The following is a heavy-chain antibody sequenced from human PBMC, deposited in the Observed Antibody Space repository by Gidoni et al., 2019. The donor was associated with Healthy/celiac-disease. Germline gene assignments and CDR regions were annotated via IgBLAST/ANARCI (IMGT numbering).Heavy chain of an antibody. CDR1: GFTFSSYS. CDR3: ARVGVNYDILTGYDY. J-gene: IGHJ4*02. CDR2: ISSSSSYI. Sequence: EVQLVESGGGLVTPGGSLSLSVAASGFTFSSYSMNWVRQAPGKGLEWVSSISSSSSYIYYADSVKGRFTISRDNAKNSLYLQMNSLRAEDTAVYYCARVGVNYDILTGYDYWGQGTLVTVSS. D-gene: IGHD3-9*01. V-gene: IGHV3-21*01.